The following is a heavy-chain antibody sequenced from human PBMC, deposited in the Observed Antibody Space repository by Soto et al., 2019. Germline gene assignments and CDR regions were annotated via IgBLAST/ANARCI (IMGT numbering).Heavy chain of an antibody. CDR3: AKGAGSAPFDY. CDR1: GFTFSSYA. CDR2: ISGSGGST. Sequence: LRLSCAASGFTFSSYAMSWVRQAPGKGLEWVSAISGSGGSTYYADSVKGRFTISRDNSKNTLYLQMSSLRAEDTAIYFCAKGAGSAPFDYWGQGTLVTVSS. J-gene: IGHJ4*02. D-gene: IGHD6-25*01. V-gene: IGHV3-23*01.